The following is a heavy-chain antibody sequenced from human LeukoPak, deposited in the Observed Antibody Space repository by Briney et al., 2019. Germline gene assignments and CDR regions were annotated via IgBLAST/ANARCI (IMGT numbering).Heavy chain of an antibody. CDR1: GGTFSSYA. J-gene: IGHJ4*02. CDR2: IIPIFGTA. D-gene: IGHD4-23*01. Sequence: SVKLSCKASGGTFSSYAISWVRQAPGQGLEWMGGIIPIFGTANYAQKFQGRVTITADESTSTAYMELSSLRSEGTAVYYCARDSAMTYGGNSGSYFDYWGQGTLVTVSS. CDR3: ARDSAMTYGGNSGSYFDY. V-gene: IGHV1-69*01.